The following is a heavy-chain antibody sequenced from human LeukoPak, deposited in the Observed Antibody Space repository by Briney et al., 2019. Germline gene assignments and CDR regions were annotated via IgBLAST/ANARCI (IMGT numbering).Heavy chain of an antibody. J-gene: IGHJ6*02. D-gene: IGHD6-19*01. V-gene: IGHV4-39*07. CDR2: IYYSGST. CDR3: ARDPPGHSSGWYEFGYYYYYGMDV. CDR1: GGSISSSSYY. Sequence: SETLSLTCTVSGGSISSSSYYWGWIHQPPGKGLEWIGSIYYSGSTYYNPSLKSRVTISVDTSKNQFSLKLSSVTAADTAVYYCARDPPGHSSGWYEFGYYYYYGMDVWGQGTTVTVSS.